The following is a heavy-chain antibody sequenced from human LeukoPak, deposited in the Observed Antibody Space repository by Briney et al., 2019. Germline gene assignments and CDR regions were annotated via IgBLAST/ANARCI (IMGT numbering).Heavy chain of an antibody. CDR1: GGSISSGGYS. J-gene: IGHJ4*02. CDR3: ARHGRFGEPRQ. V-gene: IGHV4-30-4*07. CDR2: IYYSGST. Sequence: SQTLSLTCAVSGGSISSGGYSWSWIRQPPGKGLEWIGYIYYSGSTNYNPSLKSRVTISVDTSKNQFSLKLSSVTAADTAVYYCARHGRFGEPRQWGQGTLVTVSS. D-gene: IGHD3-10*01.